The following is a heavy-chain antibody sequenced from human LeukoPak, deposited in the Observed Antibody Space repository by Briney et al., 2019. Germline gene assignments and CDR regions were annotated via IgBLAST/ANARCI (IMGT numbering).Heavy chain of an antibody. J-gene: IGHJ4*02. CDR3: AGTYLWDYDSSGYYFH. V-gene: IGHV4-30-2*01. Sequence: LRLSCAASGFTFSSYAMSWVRQPPGKGLEWIGYIYHSGSTYYNPSLKSRVTISVDRSKNQFSLKLSSVTAADTAVYYCAGTYLWDYDSSGYYFHWGQGTLVTVSS. CDR2: IYHSGST. CDR1: GFTFSSYA. D-gene: IGHD3-22*01.